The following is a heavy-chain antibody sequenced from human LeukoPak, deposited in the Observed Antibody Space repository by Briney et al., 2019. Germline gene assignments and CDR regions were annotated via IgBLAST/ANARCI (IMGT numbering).Heavy chain of an antibody. CDR1: GYAFTTSD. CDR3: AKGLKTTVGPYMGYHYYMDV. Sequence: ASAKVSCKASGYAFTTSDINWVRQATGQGLEWMGWMSPYGGNTRYAQKFQARITMTRNTSASTAYMELSSLTSEDTAVYYCAKGLKTTVGPYMGYHYYMDVWGKGTTVTVSS. CDR2: MSPYGGNT. D-gene: IGHD1-1*01. J-gene: IGHJ6*03. V-gene: IGHV1-8*01.